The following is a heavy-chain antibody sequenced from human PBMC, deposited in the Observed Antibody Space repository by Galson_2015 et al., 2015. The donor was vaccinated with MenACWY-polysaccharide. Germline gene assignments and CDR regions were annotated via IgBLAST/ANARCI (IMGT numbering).Heavy chain of an antibody. J-gene: IGHJ4*02. V-gene: IGHV3-30-3*01. D-gene: IGHD3-9*01. CDR2: ISYDGINK. CDR3: ARDASPLGRYFDSKGWDY. Sequence: SLRLSCAVSGFIFSNHAMHWVRQAPGKGLEWVGVISYDGINKYYADSVKGRITISRDDSQNTLFLQLNSLRAEDTAVYYCARDASPLGRYFDSKGWDYWGQGILVTVSS. CDR1: GFIFSNHA.